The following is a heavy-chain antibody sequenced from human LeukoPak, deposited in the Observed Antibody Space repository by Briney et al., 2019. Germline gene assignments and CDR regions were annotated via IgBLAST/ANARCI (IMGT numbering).Heavy chain of an antibody. Sequence: GGSLRLSCAASGFTFSSYWMSWVRQAPGKGLEWVANIKQDGSEKYYVDSVKGRFTISRDNAKNSLYLQMNSLRAEDTAVYYCARGLLWFGESLLNWFDPWGQGTLVTVSS. CDR1: GFTFSSYW. V-gene: IGHV3-7*03. CDR2: IKQDGSEK. CDR3: ARGLLWFGESLLNWFDP. J-gene: IGHJ5*02. D-gene: IGHD3-10*01.